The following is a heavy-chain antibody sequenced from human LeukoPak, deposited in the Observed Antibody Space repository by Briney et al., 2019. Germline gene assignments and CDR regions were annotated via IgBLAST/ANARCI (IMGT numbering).Heavy chain of an antibody. CDR1: GFTFSSYA. CDR2: ISGSGGST. V-gene: IGHV3-23*01. J-gene: IGHJ6*03. D-gene: IGHD6-6*01. Sequence: PGGSLRLSCAASGFTFSSYAMSWVRQAPGKGLEWVSAISGSGGSTYYADSVKGRFTISRDNSKNTLYLQMNSLRAEDTAVYYCAKDRRQLVRTSWYYYYYMDVWAKGPRSPSP. CDR3: AKDRRQLVRTSWYYYYYMDV.